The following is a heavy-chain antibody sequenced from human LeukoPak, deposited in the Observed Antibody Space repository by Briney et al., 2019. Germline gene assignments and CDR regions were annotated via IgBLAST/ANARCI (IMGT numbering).Heavy chain of an antibody. Sequence: PGGSVRLSCGASGFTFSTYWMNWVRQAPGKGQVWVSQINGDGGNTNYADSVKGRFTLSRDNATRTLYLQMNSLRAEYTAIYYCERDYTCINGVCYTDFDYWGEGTVVTVSS. D-gene: IGHD2-8*01. CDR1: GFTFSTYW. J-gene: IGHJ4*02. CDR2: INGDGGNT. CDR3: ERDYTCINGVCYTDFDY. V-gene: IGHV3-74*01.